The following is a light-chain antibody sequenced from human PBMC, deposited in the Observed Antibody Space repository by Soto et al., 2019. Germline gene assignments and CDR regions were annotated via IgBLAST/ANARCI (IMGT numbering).Light chain of an antibody. J-gene: IGLJ2*01. CDR2: EVS. Sequence: QSALTQPASVSGSPGQSITISCTGTSSDVGGYNYVSWYQHHPGKAPKLMIYEVSNRPSGVSSRFSGSKSGNMASLTISGLQAEDEADYYCSSYTSSSTPVVFGGGTKLTVL. CDR1: SSDVGGYNY. CDR3: SSYTSSSTPVV. V-gene: IGLV2-14*01.